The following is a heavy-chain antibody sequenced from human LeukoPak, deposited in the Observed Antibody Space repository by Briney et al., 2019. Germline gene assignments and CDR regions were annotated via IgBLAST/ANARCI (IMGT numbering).Heavy chain of an antibody. J-gene: IGHJ4*02. V-gene: IGHV4-59*01. CDR2: IYYSGST. Sequence: SETLSLTCTVSGGSLSSYYWSWIRQPPGKGLEWIGYIYYSGSTNYNPSLKSRVTISVDTSKNQFSLKLSSVTAADTAVYYCARDHDYYDSSGYYRYFDYWGQGTLVTVSS. CDR3: ARDHDYYDSSGYYRYFDY. D-gene: IGHD3-22*01. CDR1: GGSLSSYY.